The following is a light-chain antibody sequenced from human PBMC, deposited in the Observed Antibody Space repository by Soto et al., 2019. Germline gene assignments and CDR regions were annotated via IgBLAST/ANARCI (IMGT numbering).Light chain of an antibody. CDR1: QSVTSD. Sequence: EIVLTQSPATLSLSPGERATLSCRASQSVTSDLVGYQQKPGQAPRLLIYDASNRATGIPARFSGSGSGTDFTLTISSLEPDDFAVYYCQQRSNWPRTFGQGTKVQIK. J-gene: IGKJ2*01. V-gene: IGKV3-11*01. CDR3: QQRSNWPRT. CDR2: DAS.